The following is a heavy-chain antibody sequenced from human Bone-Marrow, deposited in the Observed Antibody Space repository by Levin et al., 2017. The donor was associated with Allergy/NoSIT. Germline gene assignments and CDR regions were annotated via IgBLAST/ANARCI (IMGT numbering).Heavy chain of an antibody. J-gene: IGHJ4*02. V-gene: IGHV4-30-4*01. CDR1: GGSIRSGDHY. CDR3: ARVRGSSGWYGYFDC. CDR2: IYYSGTI. D-gene: IGHD6-13*01. Sequence: SETLSLTCTVSGGSIRSGDHYWTWLRQPPGKGLEWIGYIYYSGTIYYNPSLESRITISVDTSKNQFSLNLSSVTAADTAVYYCARVRGSSGWYGYFDCWGQGTLVTVSS.